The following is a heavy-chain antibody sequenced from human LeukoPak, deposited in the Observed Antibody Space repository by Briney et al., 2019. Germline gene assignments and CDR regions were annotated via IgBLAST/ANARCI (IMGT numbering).Heavy chain of an antibody. Sequence: ASVKVSCKASGYTFTGYYMHWVRQAPGRGLEWMGWINPNSGGTNYAQKFQGRVTMTRDTSISTAYMELSRLRSDHTAVYYCAREVGYDSSGYYDYYYYMDVWGKGTTVTVSS. CDR2: INPNSGGT. D-gene: IGHD3-22*01. CDR3: AREVGYDSSGYYDYYYYMDV. V-gene: IGHV1-2*02. CDR1: GYTFTGYY. J-gene: IGHJ6*03.